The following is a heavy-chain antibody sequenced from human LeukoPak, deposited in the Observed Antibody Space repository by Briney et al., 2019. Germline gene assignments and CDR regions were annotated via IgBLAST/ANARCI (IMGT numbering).Heavy chain of an antibody. CDR1: GFTFSSYS. Sequence: GGSLRLSCAASGFTFSSYSMNWVRQAPGKGLEWVSSISSSSSYIYYADSVKGRFTISRDNAKNSLYLQMNSLRAEDTAVYYCARGVITFGGVPYGMDVWGQGTTVTVSS. D-gene: IGHD3-16*01. J-gene: IGHJ6*02. CDR3: ARGVITFGGVPYGMDV. V-gene: IGHV3-21*01. CDR2: ISSSSSYI.